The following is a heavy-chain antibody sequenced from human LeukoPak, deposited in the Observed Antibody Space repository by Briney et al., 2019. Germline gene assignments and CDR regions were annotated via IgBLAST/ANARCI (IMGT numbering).Heavy chain of an antibody. CDR2: INPSGGST. V-gene: IGHV1-46*01. CDR1: GYTFTSYY. Sequence: ASVKVSCKASGYTFTSYYMHWVRQAPGQGLEWMGIINPSGGSTSYAQKFQGRVTMTRDTSTSTVYMELSSLRSEDTAVYYCARDRYRGPWSGYLDYYGMDVWGQGTTVTVSS. J-gene: IGHJ6*02. CDR3: ARDRYRGPWSGYLDYYGMDV. D-gene: IGHD3-3*01.